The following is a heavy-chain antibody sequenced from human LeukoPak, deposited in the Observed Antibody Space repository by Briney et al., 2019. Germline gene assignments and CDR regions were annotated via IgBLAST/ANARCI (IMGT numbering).Heavy chain of an antibody. D-gene: IGHD6-13*01. CDR2: IYYSGST. Sequence: KPSETLSLTCTVSGGSISSSSYYWGWIRQPPGKGLEWIGSIYYSGSTYYNPSLKSRVTISVDTSKNQFSLKLSSVTAADTAVYYCARPKQQLVPWSAFDIWGQGTMVTVSS. J-gene: IGHJ3*02. CDR3: ARPKQQLVPWSAFDI. CDR1: GGSISSSSYY. V-gene: IGHV4-39*01.